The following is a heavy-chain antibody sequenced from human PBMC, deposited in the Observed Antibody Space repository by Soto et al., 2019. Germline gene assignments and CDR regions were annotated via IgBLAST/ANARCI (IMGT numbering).Heavy chain of an antibody. CDR2: IYPGDSDT. J-gene: IGHJ5*02. CDR3: ARREYYYDSSGYLNWFDP. V-gene: IGHV5-51*01. D-gene: IGHD3-22*01. CDR1: GYSFTSYW. Sequence: VESLKISCKGSGYSFTSYWIGWVRQMPGKGLEWMGIIYPGDSDTRYSPSFQGQVTISADKSISTAYLQWSSLKASDTAMYYCARREYYYDSSGYLNWFDPWGQGTLVTVS.